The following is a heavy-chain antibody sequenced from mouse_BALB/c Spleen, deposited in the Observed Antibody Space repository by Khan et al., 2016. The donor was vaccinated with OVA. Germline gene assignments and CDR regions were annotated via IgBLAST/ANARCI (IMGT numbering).Heavy chain of an antibody. CDR2: ISTGGSYT. D-gene: IGHD1-1*01. J-gene: IGHJ3*01. Sequence: DVKLVESGGDLVKPGGSLKLSCAASGFTFSTYGMSWVRQIPDKRLEWVSAISTGGSYTYYPDSVKGRFTISRDNAKKTLYLQMSSLKSEDTAMYYCTRLAYYYNSEGFAYWGQGTLVTVSA. CDR3: TRLAYYYNSEGFAY. CDR1: GFTFSTYG. V-gene: IGHV5-6*02.